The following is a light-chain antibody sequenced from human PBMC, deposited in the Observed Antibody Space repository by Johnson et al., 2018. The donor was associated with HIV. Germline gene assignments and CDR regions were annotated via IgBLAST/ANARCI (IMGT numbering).Light chain of an antibody. Sequence: SVLTQPPSVSAAPGQKVNISCSGGISNIGNNYVSWYQQFPGTAPKLLIYDNNKRPSGIPDRFSGSKFGTSATLGITGLQTGDEADYYRGRWESSLMAYVFGTGTKVTVL. V-gene: IGLV1-51*01. CDR2: DNN. CDR1: ISNIGNNY. CDR3: GRWESSLMAYV. J-gene: IGLJ1*01.